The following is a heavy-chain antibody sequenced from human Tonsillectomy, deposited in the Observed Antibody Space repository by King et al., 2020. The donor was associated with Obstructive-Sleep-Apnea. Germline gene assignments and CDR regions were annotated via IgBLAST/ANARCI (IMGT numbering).Heavy chain of an antibody. CDR3: AKSTYDILTGYQDAFDN. CDR2: ISGSGGTT. Sequence: VQLVESGGGLVQPGGSLRLSCVASGFTFSSYAMSWVRQAGKGLEWVSSISGSGGTTDYADSVKGRFTISRDNSKNTLYLQMNSLRAEDTAVYYCAKSTYDILTGYQDAFDNW. D-gene: IGHD3-9*01. CDR1: GFTFSSYA. J-gene: IGHJ3*02. V-gene: IGHV3-23*04.